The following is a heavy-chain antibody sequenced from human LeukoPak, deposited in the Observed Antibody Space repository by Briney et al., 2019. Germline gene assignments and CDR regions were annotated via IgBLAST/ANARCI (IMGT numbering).Heavy chain of an antibody. J-gene: IGHJ4*02. D-gene: IGHD4-17*01. CDR2: ISYDGSNK. Sequence: GGSLRLSCAASGFTFSSYEMNWVRQAPGKGLEWVAVISYDGSNKYYADSVKGRFTISRDNSKNTLYLQMNSLRAEDTAVYYCAKDQDYGDYYFDYWGQGTLVTVSS. CDR3: AKDQDYGDYYFDY. V-gene: IGHV3-30*04. CDR1: GFTFSSYE.